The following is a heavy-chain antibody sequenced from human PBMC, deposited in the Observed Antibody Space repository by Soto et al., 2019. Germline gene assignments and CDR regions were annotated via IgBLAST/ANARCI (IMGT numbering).Heavy chain of an antibody. CDR2: ISAYNGNT. V-gene: IGHV1-18*01. Sequence: ASVKVSCKASGYTFTSYGISWVRQAPGQGLEWMGWISAYNGNTNYAQKLQGRVTMTTDTSTSTAYMELRSLRSDDTAVYYCAREWASCSSTSCYTHYYYGMDVWGQGTTVTVS. J-gene: IGHJ6*02. D-gene: IGHD2-2*02. CDR3: AREWASCSSTSCYTHYYYGMDV. CDR1: GYTFTSYG.